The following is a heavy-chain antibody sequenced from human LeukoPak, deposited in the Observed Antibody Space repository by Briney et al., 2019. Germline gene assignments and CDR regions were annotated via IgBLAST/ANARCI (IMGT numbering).Heavy chain of an antibody. J-gene: IGHJ4*02. CDR1: GYTFTGCY. D-gene: IGHD1-26*01. Sequence: ASVKVSCKASGYTFTGCYMHWVRQAPGQGLEWMGWMDPNNGGTNYAQKFHGGVTMTRDTSISTAYMELSRLRSDDTAVYYCARDPVGRWSPDLDYWGQGTLVTVSS. CDR2: MDPNNGGT. CDR3: ARDPVGRWSPDLDY. V-gene: IGHV1-2*02.